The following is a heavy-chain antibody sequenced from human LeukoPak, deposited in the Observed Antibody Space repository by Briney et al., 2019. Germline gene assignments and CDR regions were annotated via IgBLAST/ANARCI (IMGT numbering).Heavy chain of an antibody. V-gene: IGHV1-69*04. Sequence: SVKVSCKASGGTFSSYAISWVRQAPGQGLEWMGRIIPILGIANYAQKFQGRVTITADKSTSTAYMELSSLRSEDTAVYYCARAPYSSGWSTIFDYWGQGTLVTVSS. CDR3: ARAPYSSGWSTIFDY. J-gene: IGHJ4*02. D-gene: IGHD6-19*01. CDR2: IIPILGIA. CDR1: GGTFSSYA.